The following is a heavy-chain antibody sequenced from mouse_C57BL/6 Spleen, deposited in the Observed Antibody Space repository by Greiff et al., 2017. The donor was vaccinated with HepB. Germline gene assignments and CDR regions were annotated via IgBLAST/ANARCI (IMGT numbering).Heavy chain of an antibody. V-gene: IGHV1-50*01. J-gene: IGHJ4*01. CDR2: IDPSDSYT. CDR3: ARGEVPDY. Sequence: QVQLQQPGAELVKPGASVKLSCKASGYTFTSYWMQWVKQRPGQGLEWIGEIDPSDSYTNYNQKFKGKATLTVDTSSSTVYMQLSSLTSEDSAVYYCARGEVPDYWGQGTSVTVSS. CDR1: GYTFTSYW.